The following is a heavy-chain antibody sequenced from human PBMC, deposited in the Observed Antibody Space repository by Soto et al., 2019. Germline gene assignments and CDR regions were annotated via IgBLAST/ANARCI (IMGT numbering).Heavy chain of an antibody. Sequence: AWCLRLSGAASGFIYSNYAVTWIRQAPGKGLEWVSTISGSGGSTYYADSVKGRFTISRDNSKNTLYLQMNSLRAEDTAVYYCAKDQASSWYERDYRGHGTLVTVSS. V-gene: IGHV3-23*01. J-gene: IGHJ4*01. CDR1: GFIYSNYA. CDR3: AKDQASSWYERDY. D-gene: IGHD6-13*01. CDR2: ISGSGGST.